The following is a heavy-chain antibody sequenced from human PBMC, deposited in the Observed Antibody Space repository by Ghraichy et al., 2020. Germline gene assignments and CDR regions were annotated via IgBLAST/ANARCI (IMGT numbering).Heavy chain of an antibody. CDR1: GGSINNYY. CDR2: IYYSGGA. CDR3: ARDRAGFGPGGMDV. Sequence: SETLSLTCTVSGGSINNYYWSWIRQPPGKGLEWIGFIYYSGGANYNPSLKSRATISVDASMTQFSLRLSSVTAADTAVYYCARDRAGFGPGGMDVWGQGTTATVS. V-gene: IGHV4-59*01. J-gene: IGHJ6*02. D-gene: IGHD3-16*01.